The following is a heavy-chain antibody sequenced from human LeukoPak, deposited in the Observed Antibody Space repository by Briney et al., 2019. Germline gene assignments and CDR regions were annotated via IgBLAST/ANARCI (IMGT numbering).Heavy chain of an antibody. CDR2: IDTSDGNT. CDR3: ATERSGGTWFDP. D-gene: IGHD2-15*01. CDR1: GYTFTTYH. Sequence: ASVKVSCKASGYTFTTYHMHWVRQAPGQGLEWVGMIDTSDGNTNYAQKFLDRVTMTRDTSTSTVYMELSGLRSYDTAVYYCATERSGGTWFDPWGQGTLVTVPS. J-gene: IGHJ5*02. V-gene: IGHV1-46*01.